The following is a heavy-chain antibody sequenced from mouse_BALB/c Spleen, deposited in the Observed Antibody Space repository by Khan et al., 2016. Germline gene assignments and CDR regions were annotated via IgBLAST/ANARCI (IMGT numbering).Heavy chain of an antibody. CDR2: INPSTGYT. Sequence: QVQLQQPGAELAKPGASVKMSCKASVYTFTSYWMHWVKQRPGQGLEWIGYINPSTGYTEYNQKFKDKATLTADKSSSTAYMQLSSLTSEDSAVYYCARYEGGFAYWGQGTLVTVSA. V-gene: IGHV1-7*01. J-gene: IGHJ3*01. CDR3: ARYEGGFAY. CDR1: VYTFTSYW. D-gene: IGHD2-3*01.